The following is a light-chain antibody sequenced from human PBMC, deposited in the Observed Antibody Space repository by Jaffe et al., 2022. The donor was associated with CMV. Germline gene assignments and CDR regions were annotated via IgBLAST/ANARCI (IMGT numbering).Light chain of an antibody. V-gene: IGKV3-11*01. CDR2: DAS. Sequence: EIVLTQSPDTLSLSPGERATLSCRASQSVSRYLAWYQQKPGQAPRLLMYDASKRATGIPDRFSGSGSGTDFTLTISSLEPEDFAVYYCQQRSNWRGITFGGGTKVEIK. J-gene: IGKJ4*01. CDR3: QQRSNWRGIT. CDR1: QSVSRY.